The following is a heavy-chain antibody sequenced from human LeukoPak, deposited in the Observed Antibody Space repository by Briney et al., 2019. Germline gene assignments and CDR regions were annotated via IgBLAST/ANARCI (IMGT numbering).Heavy chain of an antibody. CDR1: GLTFGDYL. V-gene: IGHV3-49*03. J-gene: IGHJ4*02. Sequence: PGGSLRLSCTASGLTFGDYLMSWFRQAPGKGQEWIGFISGGTTEYAASVKGRFTISSDDSTSIAYLQMNSLTTEDTAVYYCSRGSGWLSVYWGQGTLVTVSS. CDR2: ISGGTT. CDR3: SRGSGWLSVY. D-gene: IGHD6-19*01.